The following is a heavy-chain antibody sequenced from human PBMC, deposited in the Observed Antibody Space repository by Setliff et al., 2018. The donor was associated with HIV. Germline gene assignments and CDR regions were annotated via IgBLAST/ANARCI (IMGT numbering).Heavy chain of an antibody. D-gene: IGHD5-18*01. V-gene: IGHV1-8*02. CDR2: MNPNSGNT. Sequence: ASVKVSCKASGYTFSSYDINWVRQATGQGLEWMGWMNPNSGNTGYAQKFQGRVTMTRNTYISTAYMELRRLKSEDTAVYYCASTGGYSYGFFDSWGQGALVTVS. CDR1: GYTFSSYD. CDR3: ASTGGYSYGFFDS. J-gene: IGHJ4*02.